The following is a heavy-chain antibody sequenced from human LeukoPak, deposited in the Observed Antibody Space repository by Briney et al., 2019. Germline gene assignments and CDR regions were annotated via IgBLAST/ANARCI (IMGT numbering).Heavy chain of an antibody. D-gene: IGHD6-19*01. Sequence: SVTVSCKASGGTFSSYAISWVRQAPGQGLEWMGGIIPIFGTANYAQKLQGRVTITADESTSTAYMELSSLRSEDTAVYYCARAHGEYSSGWYVPPPYYYYYGMDVWGQGTTVTVSS. CDR3: ARAHGEYSSGWYVPPPYYYYYGMDV. J-gene: IGHJ6*02. CDR2: IIPIFGTA. V-gene: IGHV1-69*13. CDR1: GGTFSSYA.